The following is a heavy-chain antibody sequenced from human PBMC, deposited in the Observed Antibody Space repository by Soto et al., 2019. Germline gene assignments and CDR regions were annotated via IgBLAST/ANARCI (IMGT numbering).Heavy chain of an antibody. V-gene: IGHV4-34*01. J-gene: IGHJ4*02. Sequence: SETLSLTCAVYGESFSGHIWTWIRQTPGKGLQWIGQINHSGSASYNPSLKSRVTISVHTSNSQFSLELSSVTAADTAAYYCARGLITGSHYSGGWYYFDSWGQGTQVTVSS. CDR1: GESFSGHI. CDR3: ARGLITGSHYSGGWYYFDS. D-gene: IGHD6-19*01. CDR2: INHSGSA.